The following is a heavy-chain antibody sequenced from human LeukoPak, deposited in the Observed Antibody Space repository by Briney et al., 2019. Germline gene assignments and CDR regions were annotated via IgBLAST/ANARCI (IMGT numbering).Heavy chain of an antibody. J-gene: IGHJ4*02. CDR1: GFTFNNAW. V-gene: IGHV3-15*01. D-gene: IGHD1-14*01. Sequence: GGSLRLPCAASGFTFNNAWMSWVRQAPGKGLEWVGRIKSKTDGATTDYAAPVKGRFTISRDDSKNILYLQMTSLKTEDTAVYYCSTGTDFDFWGQGTLVTISS. CDR3: STGTDFDF. CDR2: IKSKTDGATT.